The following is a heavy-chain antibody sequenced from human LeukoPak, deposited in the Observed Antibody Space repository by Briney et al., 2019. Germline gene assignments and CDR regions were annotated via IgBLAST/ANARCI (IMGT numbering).Heavy chain of an antibody. Sequence: PSATLSLTCTVSGGSISSYYWSWIRQPPGKGLEWIGYIYTSGSTNYNPSLKSRVTISVDTSKNQFSLKLSSVTAADTAVYYCARGGPRGAARPGYFDYWGQGTLVTVSS. CDR1: GGSISSYY. V-gene: IGHV4-4*09. CDR2: IYTSGST. J-gene: IGHJ4*02. CDR3: ARGGPRGAARPGYFDY. D-gene: IGHD6-6*01.